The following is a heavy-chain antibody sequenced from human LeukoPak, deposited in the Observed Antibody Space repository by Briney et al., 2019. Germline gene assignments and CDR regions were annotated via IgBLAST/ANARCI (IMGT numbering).Heavy chain of an antibody. V-gene: IGHV3-48*01. CDR1: GFTFRSHS. J-gene: IGHJ6*04. CDR2: ISGSSSTI. Sequence: GGSLRLSCAGSGFTFRSHSMTWVRQAPGKGLEWISYISGSSSTIHYADSVKGRFTISRDNDKNSLYLEMNSLRAEDTAVYFCARVEKGFWSGFKMDVWGKGTAVTVSS. CDR3: ARVEKGFWSGFKMDV. D-gene: IGHD3-3*01.